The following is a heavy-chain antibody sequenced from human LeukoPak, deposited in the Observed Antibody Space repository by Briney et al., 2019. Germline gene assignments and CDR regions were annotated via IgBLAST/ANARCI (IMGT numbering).Heavy chain of an antibody. CDR1: VGSISSSNW. CDR3: ARGGDIVATVVFDY. J-gene: IGHJ4*02. D-gene: IGHD5-12*01. V-gene: IGHV4-4*02. Sequence: TSGTLSLTCAVSVGSISSSNWWSWVRQPPGKGLEWIGEIYHSGSTNYNPSLKSRVTISVDKSKNQFSLKLSSVTAADTAVYYCARGGDIVATVVFDYWGQGTLVTVSS. CDR2: IYHSGST.